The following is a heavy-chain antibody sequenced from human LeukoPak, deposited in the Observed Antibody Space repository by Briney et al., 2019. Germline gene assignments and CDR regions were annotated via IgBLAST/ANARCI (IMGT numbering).Heavy chain of an antibody. CDR1: GYTFTVYY. Sequence: GASLKVSSKASGYTFTVYYMHWVRQAPGQGLEWMGWINPNSGGTNYAQKFQGKVTMTRDTSISTAYMDMSRLRSDDTAVFYCARVGVTPADFDYWGQGTLVTVSS. CDR3: ARVGVTPADFDY. CDR2: INPNSGGT. V-gene: IGHV1-2*02. J-gene: IGHJ4*02. D-gene: IGHD2-21*02.